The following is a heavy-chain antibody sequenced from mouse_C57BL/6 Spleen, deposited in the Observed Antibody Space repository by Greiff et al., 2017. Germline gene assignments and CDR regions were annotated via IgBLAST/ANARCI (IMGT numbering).Heavy chain of an antibody. CDR1: GFTFSDYG. V-gene: IGHV5-17*01. CDR3: ASHGYDCYFDY. D-gene: IGHD2-2*01. CDR2: ISSGSSTI. Sequence: EVMLVESGGGLVKPGGSLKLSCAASGFTFSDYGMHWVRQAPEKGLEWVAYISSGSSTIYYADTVKGRFTISRDNAKNTLFLQMTSLRSEDTAMYYCASHGYDCYFDYWGQGTTLTVSS. J-gene: IGHJ2*01.